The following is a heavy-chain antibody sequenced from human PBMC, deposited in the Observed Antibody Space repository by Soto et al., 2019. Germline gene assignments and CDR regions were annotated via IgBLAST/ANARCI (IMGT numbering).Heavy chain of an antibody. CDR1: GGSISSGDYY. D-gene: IGHD5-18*01. CDR3: ARVGYSYAHDSYY. J-gene: IGHJ4*02. Sequence: PSETLSLTCTVSGGSISSGDYYWSWIRQPPGKGLEWIGYIYYSGSTYYNPSLKSRVTISVDTSKNQFSLKLSSVTAADTAVYYCARVGYSYAHDSYYCGQGTLVTVSS. CDR2: IYYSGST. V-gene: IGHV4-30-4*01.